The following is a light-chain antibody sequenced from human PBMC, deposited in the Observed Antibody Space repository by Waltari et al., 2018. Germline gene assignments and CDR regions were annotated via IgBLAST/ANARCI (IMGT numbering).Light chain of an antibody. J-gene: IGKJ1*01. V-gene: IGKV3-20*01. Sequence: EIVLTQSPGTLSLSPGERATLSCRASQSVSKYLAWYQQKPGQAPSLLIYDASTRATGIPDRVSGSGWGTDFSLTISRLEPEDFAVYYCQKYGTLPATFGQGTKVQMK. CDR2: DAS. CDR1: QSVSKY. CDR3: QKYGTLPAT.